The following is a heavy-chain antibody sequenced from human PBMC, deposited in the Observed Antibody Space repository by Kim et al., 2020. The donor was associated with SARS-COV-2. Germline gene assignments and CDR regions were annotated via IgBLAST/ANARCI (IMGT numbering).Heavy chain of an antibody. CDR2: IYYSGST. Sequence: SETLSLTCTVSGGSISSGGYYWSWIRQHPGKGLEWIGYIYYSGSTYYNPSLKSRVTISVDTSKNQFSLKLSSVTAADTAVYYCAREKRGKVATFDYWGQGTLFTVSS. D-gene: IGHD5-12*01. CDR1: GGSISSGGYY. V-gene: IGHV4-31*03. J-gene: IGHJ4*02. CDR3: AREKRGKVATFDY.